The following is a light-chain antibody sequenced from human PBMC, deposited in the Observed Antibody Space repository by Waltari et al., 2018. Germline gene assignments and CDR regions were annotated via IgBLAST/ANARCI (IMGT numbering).Light chain of an antibody. J-gene: IGKJ4*01. V-gene: IGKV1-39*01. CDR1: QSISNS. CDR3: QQSYTTPLT. Sequence: DIQMTQSPSSLSASVGARVTITCRASQSISNSLNWYQQKPGKAPKVLIFAAFSLQSGVPSRFSGSGSGTDFTLTISRLQPEDFATYYCQQSYTTPLTFGGGTKVDIK. CDR2: AAF.